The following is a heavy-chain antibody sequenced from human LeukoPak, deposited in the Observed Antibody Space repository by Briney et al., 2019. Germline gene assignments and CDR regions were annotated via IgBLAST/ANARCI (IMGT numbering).Heavy chain of an antibody. J-gene: IGHJ3*02. CDR2: INHSGST. Sequence: SETLSLTCAVYGGSFSGYYWSWIRRPPGKGLEWIGEINHSGSTNYNPSLKSRVTISVDTSKNQFSLQLNSVTPEDTAVYYCTRGGLISLAYTPLGAFDIWGQGTMVSVSS. CDR3: TRGGLISLAYTPLGAFDI. V-gene: IGHV4-34*01. CDR1: GGSFSGYY. D-gene: IGHD3-16*01.